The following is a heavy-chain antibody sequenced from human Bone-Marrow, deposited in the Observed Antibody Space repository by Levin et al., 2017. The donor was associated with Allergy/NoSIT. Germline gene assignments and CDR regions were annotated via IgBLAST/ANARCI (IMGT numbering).Heavy chain of an antibody. J-gene: IGHJ3*01. V-gene: IGHV3-9*01. D-gene: IGHD3-9*01. CDR3: ARDRTKGGILSGRGYALDV. Sequence: GGSLRLSCAASGFIFNDYTMHWVRQAPGKGLEWVSDISGNSGAIGYAASVKGRFTISRDNAENSLYLQMNSLTAEDTALYYCARDRTKGGILSGRGYALDVWGQGTMVPVSS. CDR1: GFIFNDYT. CDR2: ISGNSGAI.